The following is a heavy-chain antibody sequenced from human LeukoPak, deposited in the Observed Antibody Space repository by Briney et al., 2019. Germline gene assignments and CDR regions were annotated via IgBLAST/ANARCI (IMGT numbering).Heavy chain of an antibody. CDR3: AKASAMIVVVSKHFDY. Sequence: GGSLRLSCAASGFTFSTYAMSWVRQAPGKGLEWVSAISGSGGSTYYADSVKGRFTISRDNSKNTLYLQMNSLRAEDTAVYYCAKASAMIVVVSKHFDYWGQGTLVTVSS. V-gene: IGHV3-23*01. CDR1: GFTFSTYA. CDR2: ISGSGGST. D-gene: IGHD3-22*01. J-gene: IGHJ4*02.